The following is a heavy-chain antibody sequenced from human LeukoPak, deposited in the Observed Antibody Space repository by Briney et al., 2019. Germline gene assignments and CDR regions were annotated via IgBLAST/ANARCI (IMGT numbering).Heavy chain of an antibody. J-gene: IGHJ4*02. V-gene: IGHV3-9*01. CDR2: ISWNSGSI. CDR3: AKDKTPYYDSSGYPDY. Sequence: GGSLRLSCAASGVTFDDYAMHWVRQAPGKGLEWVSGISWNSGSIGYADSVKGRFTISRDNAKNSLYLQMNSLRAEDTALYYCAKDKTPYYDSSGYPDYWGQGTLVTVSS. CDR1: GVTFDDYA. D-gene: IGHD3-22*01.